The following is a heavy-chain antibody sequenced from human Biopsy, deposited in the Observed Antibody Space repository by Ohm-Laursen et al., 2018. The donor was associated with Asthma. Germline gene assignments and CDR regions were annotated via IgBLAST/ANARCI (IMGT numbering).Heavy chain of an antibody. D-gene: IGHD3-22*01. CDR3: VKDTVEDRGGYYTFNV. V-gene: IGHV3-23*01. J-gene: IGHJ3*01. CDR1: GFTFSSYA. Sequence: GSLRLSCTASGFTFSSYAMSWVRQAPGKGLEWVSGISGSGGSTYYADSVKGRFTISRDNSRDTLYLQMRSLRADDTAVYYCVKDTVEDRGGYYTFNVWGQGTKVTVSS. CDR2: ISGSGGST.